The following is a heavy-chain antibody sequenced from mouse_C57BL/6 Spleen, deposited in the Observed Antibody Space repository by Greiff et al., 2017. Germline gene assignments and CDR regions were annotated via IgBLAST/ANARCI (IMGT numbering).Heavy chain of an antibody. V-gene: IGHV10-1*01. J-gene: IGHJ4*01. CDR1: GFSFNTYA. CDR2: IRSKSNNYAT. Sequence: EVHLVESGGGLVQPKGSLKLSCAASGFSFNTYAMNWVRQAPGKGLEWVARIRSKSNNYATYYADSVKARFTISRDDSESMLYLQMNNLKTEDTAVYYCVRVDYYGYYAMDYWGQGTSVTVAS. CDR3: VRVDYYGYYAMDY. D-gene: IGHD1-1*01.